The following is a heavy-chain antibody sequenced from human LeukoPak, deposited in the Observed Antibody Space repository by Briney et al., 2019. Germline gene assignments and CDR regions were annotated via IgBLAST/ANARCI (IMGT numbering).Heavy chain of an antibody. Sequence: SATLSLTCNDHGGSISTYYWSWIRHPPGKRLEWIGHMHYRGSTNYNPSLMGRVTILVDTSNNQFSLRLTSVTDADTAVYYCARQISSASVAFDYWGQGALVTVSS. J-gene: IGHJ4*02. D-gene: IGHD6-6*01. CDR2: MHYRGST. CDR1: GGSISTYY. V-gene: IGHV4-59*01. CDR3: ARQISSASVAFDY.